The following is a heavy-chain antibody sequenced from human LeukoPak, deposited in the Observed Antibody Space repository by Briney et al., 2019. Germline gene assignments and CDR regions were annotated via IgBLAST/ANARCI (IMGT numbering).Heavy chain of an antibody. CDR3: AKKLGITMLRGGYYIDV. V-gene: IGHV3-23*01. CDR2: ISGSGGGT. D-gene: IGHD3-10*01. CDR1: GFTFSDYY. J-gene: IGHJ6*03. Sequence: GGSLRLSCAASGFTFSDYYMSWIRQAPGKGLEWVSAISGSGGGTYYADSVKGRFTISRDNSKNTLYLQMNSLRAEDTAVYYCAKKLGITMLRGGYYIDVWGKGTTVTVSS.